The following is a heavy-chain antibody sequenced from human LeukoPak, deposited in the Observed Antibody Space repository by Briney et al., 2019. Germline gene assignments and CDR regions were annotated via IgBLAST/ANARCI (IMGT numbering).Heavy chain of an antibody. V-gene: IGHV3-74*01. CDR1: GFTFSSYW. Sequence: PGGSLRLSCAASGFTFSSYWMHWVRQAPGKGLVWVSRINSDGSSTRYADSVKGRVTISRDNAKNTLYLQMNSLRAEDTAVYYCARVYGDYVPFDYWGQGTLVTVSS. D-gene: IGHD4-17*01. CDR3: ARVYGDYVPFDY. CDR2: INSDGSST. J-gene: IGHJ4*02.